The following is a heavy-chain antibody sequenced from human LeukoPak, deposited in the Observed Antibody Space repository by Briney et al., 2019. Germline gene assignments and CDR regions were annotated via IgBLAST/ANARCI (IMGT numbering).Heavy chain of an antibody. V-gene: IGHV3-7*01. CDR2: INEDGSET. J-gene: IGHJ4*02. D-gene: IGHD5-24*01. CDR1: GFTFSASW. CDR3: TRDRGWQQFDY. Sequence: GGSLRLSCAASGFTFSASWMTWVRQAPGKGLERVANINEDGSETWYVDSVRGRFTISRDNARNSLYLQMSSLRDDDTAVYYCTRDRGWQQFDYWGQGTLVTVSS.